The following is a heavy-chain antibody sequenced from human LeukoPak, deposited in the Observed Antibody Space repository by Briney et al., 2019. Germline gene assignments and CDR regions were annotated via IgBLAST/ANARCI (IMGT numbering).Heavy chain of an antibody. V-gene: IGHV3-53*01. Sequence: GGSLRLSCSAPGFTVRRNYMSGVRQAPGKGLEWVSVIYSGGSTYYADSVKGRFTISRDNSKNTLYLQMNSLRAEDTAVYYCAGGLWFGDINYCGQGTLVTVSS. J-gene: IGHJ4*02. CDR1: GFTVRRNY. CDR3: AGGLWFGDINY. D-gene: IGHD3-10*01. CDR2: IYSGGST.